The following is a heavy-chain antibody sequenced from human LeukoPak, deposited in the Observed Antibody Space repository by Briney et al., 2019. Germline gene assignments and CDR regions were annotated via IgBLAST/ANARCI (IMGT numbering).Heavy chain of an antibody. CDR1: GYTFTGYY. J-gene: IGHJ5*02. CDR3: ARDLGDIVLMVYASNWFDP. Sequence: ASVKVSCKASGYTFTGYYMHWVRQAPGQGLEWMGWINPNSGGTNYAQKFQGRVTMTRDTSISTAYMELSRLRSDDTAVYYYARDLGDIVLMVYASNWFDPWGQGTLVTVSS. D-gene: IGHD2-8*01. CDR2: INPNSGGT. V-gene: IGHV1-2*02.